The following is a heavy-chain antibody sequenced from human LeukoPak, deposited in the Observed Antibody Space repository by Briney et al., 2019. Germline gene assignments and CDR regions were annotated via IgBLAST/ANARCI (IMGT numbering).Heavy chain of an antibody. CDR2: IYYSGST. J-gene: IGHJ3*02. CDR3: AREPVTTSYEHAFDI. D-gene: IGHD4-17*01. CDR1: GGSISSGDYY. V-gene: IGHV4-30-4*08. Sequence: SETLSLTCTVSGGSISSGDYYWSWIRQPPGKGLEWIGYIYYSGSTYYNPSLKSRVTISVDTSKNQFSLKLSSVTAADTAVYYCAREPVTTSYEHAFDIWGQGTMVTVSS.